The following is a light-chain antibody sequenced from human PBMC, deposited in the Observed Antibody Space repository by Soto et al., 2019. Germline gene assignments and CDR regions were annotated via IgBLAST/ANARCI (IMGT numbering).Light chain of an antibody. CDR1: SSDVGGYNY. V-gene: IGLV2-14*01. CDR2: EVS. J-gene: IGLJ1*01. Sequence: SVLTQPASVSGSPGQSITISCTGTSSDVGGYNYVSWYQQHPGKAPKLMIYEVSNRPSGVPNRFSGSKSGNTASLTISGLQAEDEADYYCSSYTSSSTLYVFGTGTKVTVL. CDR3: SSYTSSSTLYV.